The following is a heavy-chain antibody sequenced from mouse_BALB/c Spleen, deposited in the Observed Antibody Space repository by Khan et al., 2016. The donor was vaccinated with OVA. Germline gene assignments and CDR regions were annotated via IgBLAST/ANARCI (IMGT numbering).Heavy chain of an antibody. CDR1: GYTFTDYY. Sequence: VQLKQSGPELVKPGASVKVSCKASGYTFTDYYMKWMKQSHGKSLEWIGDINPNNGDTFYNQKFKGKATLTVDKSSNTAYTQLNSLSSEDSAVYYCARGLFDGWGAGTTVTVSS. V-gene: IGHV1-26*01. J-gene: IGHJ1*01. CDR3: ARGLFDG. CDR2: INPNNGDT.